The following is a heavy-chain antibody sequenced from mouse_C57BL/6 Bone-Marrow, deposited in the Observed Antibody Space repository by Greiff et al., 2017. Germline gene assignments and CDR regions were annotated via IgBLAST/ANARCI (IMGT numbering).Heavy chain of an antibody. CDR3: ARRYSKSYFDY. V-gene: IGHV3-6*01. J-gene: IGHJ2*01. D-gene: IGHD2-5*01. Sequence: ESGPGLVKPSQSLSLTCSVTGYSITSGYYWNWIRQFPGNKLEWMGYISYDGSNNYNPSLKNRISITRDTSKNQFFLKLNSVTTEDTATYYCARRYSKSYFDYWGQGTTLTVSS. CDR2: ISYDGSN. CDR1: GYSITSGYY.